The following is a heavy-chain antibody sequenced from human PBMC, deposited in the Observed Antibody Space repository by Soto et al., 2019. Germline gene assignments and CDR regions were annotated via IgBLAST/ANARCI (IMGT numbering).Heavy chain of an antibody. J-gene: IGHJ4*02. D-gene: IGHD3-16*02. V-gene: IGHV2-26*01. Sequence: QVTLKESGPVLVKPTETLTLTCTVSGFSLSNARMGVSWIRQPPGKALEWLAHIFSNDEKSYSTSLKCRLTNSKDTSKSQVVRTMTNMDPVDTATYYCARIDLCGSYRYLGDYWGQGTLVTVSS. CDR3: ARIDLCGSYRYLGDY. CDR2: IFSNDEK. CDR1: GFSLSNARMG.